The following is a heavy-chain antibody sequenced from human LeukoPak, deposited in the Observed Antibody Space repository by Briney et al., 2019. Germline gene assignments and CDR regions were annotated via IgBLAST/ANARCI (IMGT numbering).Heavy chain of an antibody. J-gene: IGHJ5*02. CDR2: IYTGANA. CDR3: ARGGLYANIRFDP. CDR1: GGSVINYY. V-gene: IGHV4-59*02. D-gene: IGHD3/OR15-3a*01. Sequence: PSETLSLTCTVSGGSVINYYWTWIRQPPGKGLEWIGYIYTGANAEYNPSLRSRVTISVDTSKNQFSLNLNSATTADTAVYYCARGGLYANIRFDPWGQGILVTVSS.